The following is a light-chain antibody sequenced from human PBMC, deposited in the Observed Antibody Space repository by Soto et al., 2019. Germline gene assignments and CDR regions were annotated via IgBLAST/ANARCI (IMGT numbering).Light chain of an antibody. J-gene: IGKJ3*01. CDR3: QQRSNWL. Sequence: VLTQSPATLSLSPGERATLSCRASENVRTFVDWYQQKPGQAPRLLIYGASNRATDIPARFSGSGSGTDFTLTISNLEPEDFAVYYCQQRSNWLLGPGTKVDIK. V-gene: IGKV3-11*01. CDR1: ENVRTF. CDR2: GAS.